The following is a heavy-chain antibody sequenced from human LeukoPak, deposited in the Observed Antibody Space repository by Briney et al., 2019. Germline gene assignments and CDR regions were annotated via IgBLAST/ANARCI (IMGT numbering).Heavy chain of an antibody. CDR1: GYTFTSYD. J-gene: IGHJ5*02. D-gene: IGHD4-17*01. Sequence: ASVKVSCKASGYTFTSYDINWVRQATGQGLEWMGWMNPNSGNTGYAQKFQGRVTMTRTTSISTAYMELSSLRSEDTAVYYCARGDYGDYSSVVWFDPWGQGTLVTVSS. V-gene: IGHV1-8*01. CDR3: ARGDYGDYSSVVWFDP. CDR2: MNPNSGNT.